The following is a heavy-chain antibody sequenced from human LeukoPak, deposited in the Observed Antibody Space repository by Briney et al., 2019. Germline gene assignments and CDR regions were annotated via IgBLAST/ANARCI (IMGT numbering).Heavy chain of an antibody. CDR1: GFTFSSYG. V-gene: IGHV3-23*01. J-gene: IGHJ6*03. Sequence: GGSLRLSCAASGFTFSSYGMSWVRQAPGKGLEWVSAISGSGGSTYYADSVKGRFTISRDNSKNTLYLQMNSLRAEDTAVYYCAKSGASPLYHMDVWGKGATVTVSS. CDR2: ISGSGGST. D-gene: IGHD1-26*01. CDR3: AKSGASPLYHMDV.